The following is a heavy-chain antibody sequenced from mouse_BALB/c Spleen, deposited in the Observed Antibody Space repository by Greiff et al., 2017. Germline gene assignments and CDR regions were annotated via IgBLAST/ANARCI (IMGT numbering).Heavy chain of an antibody. J-gene: IGHJ4*01. CDR3: ATNYYGDAMDY. D-gene: IGHD1-1*01. CDR2: IDPFNGGT. Sequence: EVKLMESGPELMKPGASVKISCKASGYSFTSYYMHWVKQSHGKSLEWIGYIDPFNGGTSYNQKFKGKATLTVDKSSSTAYMHLSSLTSEDSAVYYCATNYYGDAMDYWGQGTSVTVSS. CDR1: GYSFTSYY. V-gene: IGHV1S135*01.